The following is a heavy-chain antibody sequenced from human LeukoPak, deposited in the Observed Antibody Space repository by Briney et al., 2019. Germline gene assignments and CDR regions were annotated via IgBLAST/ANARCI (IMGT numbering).Heavy chain of an antibody. CDR1: GCSISSYY. Sequence: SETLSLTCTVSGCSISSYYWSWIRQPPGKGLEWIGYIYYTGSTNYNPSLKSRVTISGDTSKNQFSLKLTSVTAADTAVYYCARVYTPMDHFHYWGQGTLVTVSS. CDR2: IYYTGST. D-gene: IGHD5-18*01. V-gene: IGHV4-59*01. J-gene: IGHJ4*02. CDR3: ARVYTPMDHFHY.